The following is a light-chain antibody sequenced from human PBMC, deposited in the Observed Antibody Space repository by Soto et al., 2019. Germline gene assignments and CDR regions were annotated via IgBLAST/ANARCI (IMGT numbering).Light chain of an antibody. CDR2: EVS. CDR1: RSLSGW. CDR3: QQYFGAWT. J-gene: IGKJ1*01. V-gene: IGKV1-5*03. Sequence: DFQLTQSPSTLSASVGDRVTITCRASRSLSGWLAWYQQKPGKAPKLLIYEVSTLETGVPSRFSGSGSGTQFTLTINSLQPDDSATYYCQQYFGAWTFGQGTKVAI.